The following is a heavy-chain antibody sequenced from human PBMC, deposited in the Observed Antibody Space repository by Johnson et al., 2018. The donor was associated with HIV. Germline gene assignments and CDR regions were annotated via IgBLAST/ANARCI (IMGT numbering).Heavy chain of an antibody. V-gene: IGHV3-30-3*01. CDR1: GFTFSSYA. CDR2: ISYDGSNK. J-gene: IGHJ1*01. CDR3: ARDRVWFGEILAGGLLGLRWAM. D-gene: IGHD3-10*01. Sequence: QVQLVESGGGLVQPGGSLRLSCAASGFTFSSYAMSWVRQAPGKGLEWVAVISYDGSNKYYADSVKGRFTISRDNSKNTLYLQMNSLRAEDTAVYYCARDRVWFGEILAGGLLGLRWAMWG.